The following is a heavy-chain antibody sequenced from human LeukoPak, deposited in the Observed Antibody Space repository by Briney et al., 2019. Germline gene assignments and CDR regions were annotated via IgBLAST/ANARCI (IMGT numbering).Heavy chain of an antibody. CDR3: ARERSSTWPDYDFWSGYYTGIMGAFDI. V-gene: IGHV4-61*02. CDR1: GGSNSSGSYY. CDR2: IYTRGRT. Sequence: SETLSLTCTVCGGSNSSGSYYGSWIRQPAGKGLEWIGRIYTRGRTNYNPSRKSRVTISVDTSKNQFSLKLSSVTAADTAVYYCARERSSTWPDYDFWSGYYTGIMGAFDIWGQGTMVTVSS. D-gene: IGHD3-3*01. J-gene: IGHJ3*02.